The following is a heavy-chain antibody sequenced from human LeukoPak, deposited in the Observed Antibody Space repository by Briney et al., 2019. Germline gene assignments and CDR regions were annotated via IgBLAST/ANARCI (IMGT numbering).Heavy chain of an antibody. V-gene: IGHV3-21*01. D-gene: IGHD3-22*01. CDR3: ARSGYFYDSSGYYHDFYYFDY. CDR1: GFTFSTYS. CDR2: IISNSRYI. Sequence: GGSLRLSCAASGFTFSTYSMNWVRQAPGKGLEWVSCIISNSRYIYYADPVKGRFTIARDNANNSLFLQMNSLRAEDTAVYYCARSGYFYDSSGYYHDFYYFDYWGQGTLVTVSS. J-gene: IGHJ4*02.